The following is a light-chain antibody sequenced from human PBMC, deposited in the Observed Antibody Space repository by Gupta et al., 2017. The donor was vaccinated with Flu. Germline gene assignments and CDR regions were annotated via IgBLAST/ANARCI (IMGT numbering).Light chain of an antibody. CDR1: SSNIGSNT. Sequence: QSVLTQPPSASGTPGQRVTISCSGSSSNIGSNTVYWYQQLPGPDPKLLIYSNKQRPSGVPDRFSCYKSGNYASRAIRGLQSEDEADDYCGEWDDSLKGEVFGTGTKVTVL. CDR3: GEWDDSLKGEV. V-gene: IGLV1-44*01. CDR2: SNK. J-gene: IGLJ1*01.